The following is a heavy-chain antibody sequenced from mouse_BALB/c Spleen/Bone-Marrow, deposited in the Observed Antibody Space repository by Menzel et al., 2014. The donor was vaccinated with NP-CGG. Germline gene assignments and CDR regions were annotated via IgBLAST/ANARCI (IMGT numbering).Heavy chain of an antibody. CDR3: ARYYYGYYFDY. CDR1: GFNIKDTY. D-gene: IGHD1-2*01. CDR2: IDPANGNT. Sequence: QLKESGAELVKPGASVKLSCTASGFNIKDTYMHWVKQRPEQGLEWIGRIDPANGNTKYDPKFQGKATITADTSSNTAYLQLSSLTSEDTAVYYCARYYYGYYFDYWGQGTTLTVSS. V-gene: IGHV14-3*02. J-gene: IGHJ2*01.